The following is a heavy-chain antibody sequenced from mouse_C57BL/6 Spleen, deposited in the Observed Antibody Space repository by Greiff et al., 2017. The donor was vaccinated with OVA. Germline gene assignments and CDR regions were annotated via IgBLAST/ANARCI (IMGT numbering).Heavy chain of an antibody. D-gene: IGHD4-1*02. CDR2: ISYDGSN. CDR3: ARAPTGSWFAY. J-gene: IGHJ3*01. CDR1: GYSITSGYY. Sequence: EVQLQESGPGLVKPSQSLSLTCSVTGYSITSGYYWNWIRQFPGNKLEWMGYISYDGSNNYNPSLKNRNSITRVTSKNQFFLKLNSVTTEDTATYYCARAPTGSWFAYWGQGTLVTVSA. V-gene: IGHV3-6*01.